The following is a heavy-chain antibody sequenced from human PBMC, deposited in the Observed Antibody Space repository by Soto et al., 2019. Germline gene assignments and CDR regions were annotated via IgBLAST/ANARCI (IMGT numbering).Heavy chain of an antibody. D-gene: IGHD6-19*01. J-gene: IGHJ4*02. CDR1: GFTFTTYA. CDR2: ISGSGAGT. Sequence: GGSLRLSCAASGFTFTTYAMGWVRQAPGKGLERVSSISGSGAGTFYADSVKGRFTISRGNAKKMVYLQMNGLRADDTAVYYCAKEALTVAGNNFDSWGQGTLVTVSS. V-gene: IGHV3-23*01. CDR3: AKEALTVAGNNFDS.